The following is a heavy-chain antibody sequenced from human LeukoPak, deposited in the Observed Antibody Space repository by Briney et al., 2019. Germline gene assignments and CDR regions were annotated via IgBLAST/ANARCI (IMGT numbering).Heavy chain of an antibody. J-gene: IGHJ4*02. CDR2: LNPNSGDT. D-gene: IGHD5-24*01. CDR3: ARGRNIEMTTMSGESDY. Sequence: GASVKVSCKASGYTFTDYYMHWVRQAPGQGLEWMGWLNPNSGDTNYAQKFQGRVSMTRDTSISTAYMDLSDLRSDDTAVYYCARGRNIEMTTMSGESDYWGQGTLVTVSS. CDR1: GYTFTDYY. V-gene: IGHV1-2*02.